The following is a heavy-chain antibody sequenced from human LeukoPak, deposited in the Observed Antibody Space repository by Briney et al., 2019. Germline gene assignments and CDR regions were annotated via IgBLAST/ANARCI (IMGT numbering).Heavy chain of an antibody. V-gene: IGHV3-48*03. CDR2: ISSSGSTI. CDR1: GFTFSSYE. Sequence: PGGSLRLSCAASGFTFSSYEMNWVRQAPGQGLEWVSYISSSGSTIYYADSVKGRFTISRDNAKNSLYLQMNSLRAEDTAVYYCARILFGYSRSWWIMDVWGKGTAVTVSS. CDR3: ARILFGYSRSWWIMDV. D-gene: IGHD6-13*01. J-gene: IGHJ6*03.